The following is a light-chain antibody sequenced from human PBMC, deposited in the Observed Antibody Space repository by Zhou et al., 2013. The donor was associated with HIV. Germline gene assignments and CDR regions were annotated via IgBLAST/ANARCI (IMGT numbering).Light chain of an antibody. J-gene: IGKJ2*01. Sequence: EIVLTQSPATLSLSPGERATLSCRASQSVSNFLVWYQQKPGQAPRLLIYDASNRATGIPAKFSGSGSGTDFALTISRLEPEDFAVYYCQQYGSSPPYNFGQGTKVELK. CDR2: DAS. V-gene: IGKV3-20*01. CDR3: QQYGSSPPYN. CDR1: QSVSNF.